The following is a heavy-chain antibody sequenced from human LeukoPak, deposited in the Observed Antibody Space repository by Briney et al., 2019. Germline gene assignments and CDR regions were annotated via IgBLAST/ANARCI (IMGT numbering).Heavy chain of an antibody. CDR2: IIPIFGTA. Sequence: SVKVSCKASGGTFSSYAFTWVRQAPGQGLEWMGGIIPIFGTANYAQKLQGRVTMTTDTSTSTAYMELRSLRSDDTAVYYCASRYCSSSTSCYAEDAFDIWGQGTMVTVSS. J-gene: IGHJ3*02. CDR1: GGTFSSYA. V-gene: IGHV1-69*05. CDR3: ASRYCSSSTSCYAEDAFDI. D-gene: IGHD2-2*01.